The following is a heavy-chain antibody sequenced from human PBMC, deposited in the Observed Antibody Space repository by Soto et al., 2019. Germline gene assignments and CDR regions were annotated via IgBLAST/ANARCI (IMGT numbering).Heavy chain of an antibody. CDR2: IIPIFGTT. J-gene: IGHJ5*02. CDR1: GGSFTYT. CDR3: ARDRTDSGYYTNWLDP. Sequence: SVKVSCKASGGSFTYTLSWVRQAPGQGLEWVGRIIPIFGTTNYAQNLQGRVTISADKSTLTSYMELHSLTSDDTALYYCARDRTDSGYYTNWLDPWGQGTQVTASS. V-gene: IGHV1-69*08. D-gene: IGHD3-22*01.